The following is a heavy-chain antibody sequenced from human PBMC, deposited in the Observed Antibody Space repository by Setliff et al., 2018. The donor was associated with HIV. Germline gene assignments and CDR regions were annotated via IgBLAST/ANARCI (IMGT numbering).Heavy chain of an antibody. Sequence: PGGSLRLSCVASGFTFSNFGMSWVRQAPGKGLEWVSGIDPSGGSTSYADSVKGRFTISRDNSKNTLYLQLNSLRAEDTAVYYCARVRSPFYFDYWGQGTLVTVSS. CDR1: GFTFSNFG. CDR2: IDPSGGST. V-gene: IGHV3-23*01. CDR3: ARVRSPFYFDY. J-gene: IGHJ4*02.